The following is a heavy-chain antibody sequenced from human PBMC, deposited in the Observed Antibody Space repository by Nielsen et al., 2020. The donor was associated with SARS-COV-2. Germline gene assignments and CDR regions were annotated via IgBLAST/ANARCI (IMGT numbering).Heavy chain of an antibody. J-gene: IGHJ4*02. CDR2: IRSYANEYAT. CDR1: GFTFSGSA. V-gene: IGHV3-73*01. CDR3: SSPTVAY. Sequence: GGSLRLSCVASGFTFSGSAMHWVRQASGKGLEWLGRIRSYANEYATAYAASVKGRFTISRDDSKNTAYLQMSSLKTEDTALYYWSSPTVAYWGQGTLVTVSS. D-gene: IGHD4-23*01.